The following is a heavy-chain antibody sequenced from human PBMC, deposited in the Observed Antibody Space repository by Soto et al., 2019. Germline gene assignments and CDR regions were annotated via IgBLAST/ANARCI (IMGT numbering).Heavy chain of an antibody. Sequence: SETLSLTCTVSGGSISSSNWWSWVRQPPGKGLEWIGEIYHSGSTDYNPSLKSRVTISVDKSKNQFSLKLSSVTAADTAVYYCARVAVAGTRVDYWGQGTLVTVSS. D-gene: IGHD6-19*01. CDR1: GGSISSSNW. CDR2: IYHSGST. CDR3: ARVAVAGTRVDY. V-gene: IGHV4-4*02. J-gene: IGHJ4*02.